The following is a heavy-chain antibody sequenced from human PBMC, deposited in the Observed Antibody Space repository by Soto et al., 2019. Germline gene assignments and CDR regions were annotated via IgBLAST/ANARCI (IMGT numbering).Heavy chain of an antibody. J-gene: IGHJ3*02. CDR1: GGSISSYY. CDR2: IYYSGST. V-gene: IGHV4-59*01. CDR3: ARSYDYIWGSYRLGAFDI. D-gene: IGHD3-16*02. Sequence: QVQLQESGPGLVKPSETLSLTCTVSGGSISSYYWSWIRQPPGKGLEWIGYIYYSGSTNHNPSLKSRVTISVDTSKNQFSLKLSSVTAADTAVYYCARSYDYIWGSYRLGAFDIWGQGTMVTVSS.